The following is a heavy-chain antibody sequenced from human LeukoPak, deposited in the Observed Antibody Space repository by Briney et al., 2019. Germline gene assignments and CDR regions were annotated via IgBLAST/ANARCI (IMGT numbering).Heavy chain of an antibody. CDR3: ARINSYGYVDY. J-gene: IGHJ4*02. V-gene: IGHV5-51*01. D-gene: IGHD5-18*01. CDR2: IYPGDSDT. CDR1: GYRFTSYW. Sequence: GGSLQISCKGSGYRFTSYWIGWVRQLPGKGLEWMGIIYPGDSDTRYSPSFQGQVTISADKSISTAYLQWSSLKASDTAMYYCARINSYGYVDYWGQGTLVTVSS.